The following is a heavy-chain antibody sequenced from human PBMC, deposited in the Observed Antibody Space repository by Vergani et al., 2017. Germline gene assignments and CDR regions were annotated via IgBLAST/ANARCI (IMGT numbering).Heavy chain of an antibody. CDR3: ARDPLXSTTWPFLLLDMDV. CDR2: FYTGGGT. V-gene: IGHV4-61*02. CDR1: GGSISSGSYY. Sequence: QVQLQESGPGLVRPSQTLALTCTVSGGSISSGSYYWSWFRQPAGKGLEWIGRFYTGGGTSYNPALKSRVTISVDTSKNQFSLQLSSVTAADTAVYYCARDPLXSTTWPFLLLDMDVWGQGTTVTVSS. J-gene: IGHJ6*02. D-gene: IGHD1-14*01.